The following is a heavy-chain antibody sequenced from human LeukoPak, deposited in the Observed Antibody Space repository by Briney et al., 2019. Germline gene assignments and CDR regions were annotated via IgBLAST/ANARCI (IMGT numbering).Heavy chain of an antibody. D-gene: IGHD5-24*01. CDR3: ARAVEMATMDI. Sequence: SSETLSLTCTVSGGSISSYYWSWIRQPPGKGLEWIGYIYYSGSTNYNPSLKSRVTISVDTSKNQFSLKLSSVTAADTAVYYCARAVEMATMDIRGQGTMVTVSS. CDR1: GGSISSYY. J-gene: IGHJ3*02. V-gene: IGHV4-59*01. CDR2: IYYSGST.